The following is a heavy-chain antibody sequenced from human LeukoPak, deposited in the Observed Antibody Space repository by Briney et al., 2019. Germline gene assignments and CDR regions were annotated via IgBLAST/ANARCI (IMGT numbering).Heavy chain of an antibody. J-gene: IGHJ4*02. CDR3: AKYGKSGWSIDN. CDR2: IYHTGAT. CDR1: GGSIGGDY. V-gene: IGHV4-59*08. Sequence: PSETLSLTCTVSGGSIGGDYWTWIRQPPGKGLQYIGYIYHTGATNYNPSLKSRVTMSVDTSKIQFSLKLNSVTAADTAVYFCAKYGKSGWSIDNWGQGTLVTVSS. D-gene: IGHD6-19*01.